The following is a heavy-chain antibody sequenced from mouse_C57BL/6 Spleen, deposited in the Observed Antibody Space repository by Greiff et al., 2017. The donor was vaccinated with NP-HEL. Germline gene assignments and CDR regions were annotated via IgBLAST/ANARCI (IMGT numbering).Heavy chain of an antibody. J-gene: IGHJ3*01. CDR1: GYTFTSYG. CDR3: ATGGSGAWFAY. CDR2: IYIGNGYT. V-gene: IGHV1-58*01. Sequence: EVQVVESGAELVRPGSSVKMSCKTSGYTFTSYGINWVKQRPGQGLEWIGYIYIGNGYTEYNEKFKGKATLTSDPSSSTAYRQLSSLTSEDSAIYFFATGGSGAWFAYWGQGTLVTVSA. D-gene: IGHD1-1*02.